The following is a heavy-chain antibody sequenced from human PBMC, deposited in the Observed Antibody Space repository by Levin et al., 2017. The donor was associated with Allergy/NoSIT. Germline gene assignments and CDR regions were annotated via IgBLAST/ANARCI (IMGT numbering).Heavy chain of an antibody. CDR2: TKNKGERYAT. CDR1: GFTFSDNQ. D-gene: IGHD3-3*01. CDR3: ARSGGPYGAFYD. Sequence: GESLKISCEASGFTFSDNQMDWVRQAPGKGLEWVARTKNKGERYATVYAASVNGRFTISRHDSQNSLHLQMNNLEAEDTAVYFCARSGGPYGAFYDWGQGTLVTVSS. V-gene: IGHV3-72*01. J-gene: IGHJ4*02.